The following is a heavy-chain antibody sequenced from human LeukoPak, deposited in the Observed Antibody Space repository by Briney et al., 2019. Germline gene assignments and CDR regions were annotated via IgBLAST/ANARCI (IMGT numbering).Heavy chain of an antibody. CDR3: ARDVDDYYDSSGPY. CDR1: GGSISSSSYY. Sequence: PSETLSLTCTVSGGSISSSSYYWGWIRQPPGKGLEWIGSIYYSGSTYYNPSLKSRVTISLDTSKNQFSLKLSSVTAADTAVYYCARDVDDYYDSSGPYWGQGTLVAVSS. V-gene: IGHV4-39*02. D-gene: IGHD3-22*01. CDR2: IYYSGST. J-gene: IGHJ4*02.